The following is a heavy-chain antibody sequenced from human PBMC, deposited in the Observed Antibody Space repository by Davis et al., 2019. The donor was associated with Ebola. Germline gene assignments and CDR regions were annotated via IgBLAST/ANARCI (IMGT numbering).Heavy chain of an antibody. CDR1: GGSFSGYS. Sequence: PSETLSLTCAVYGGSFSGYSWSWIRQPPGKGLEWIGEINHSGSTNYNPSLKSRVTISVDTSKNQFSLKLSPVTAADTAVYYCASQNIVATIGGWFDPWGQGTLVTVSS. D-gene: IGHD5-12*01. J-gene: IGHJ5*02. CDR3: ASQNIVATIGGWFDP. CDR2: INHSGST. V-gene: IGHV4-34*01.